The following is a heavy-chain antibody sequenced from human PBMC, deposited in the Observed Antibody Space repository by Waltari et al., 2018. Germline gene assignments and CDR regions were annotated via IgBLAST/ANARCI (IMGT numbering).Heavy chain of an antibody. CDR1: GFTFCSYW. J-gene: IGHJ6*03. V-gene: IGHV3-7*01. CDR2: IKQDGSEK. Sequence: EVQLVESGGGLVQPGGSLRLSCAASGFTFCSYWMRWVRQAPGKGLEWVANIKQDGSEKYYVDSVKGRFTISRDNAKNSLYLQMNSLRAEDTAVYYCARDRGGSYYEYMDVWGKGTTVTVSS. D-gene: IGHD1-26*01. CDR3: ARDRGGSYYEYMDV.